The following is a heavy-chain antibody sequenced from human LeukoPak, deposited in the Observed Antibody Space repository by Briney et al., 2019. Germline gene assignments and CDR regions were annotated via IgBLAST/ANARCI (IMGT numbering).Heavy chain of an antibody. V-gene: IGHV3-33*01. CDR2: IWYDGSNK. D-gene: IGHD2-15*01. Sequence: PGGSLRLSCAASGFTFSTYGMHWVRQAPGKGLEGVAVIWYDGSNKDYADSVKVRFTISRDNSKDTLYLQMNSLRAEDTAVYYCARGYCSGGNCYYGYWGQGILVTVSS. J-gene: IGHJ4*02. CDR3: ARGYCSGGNCYYGY. CDR1: GFTFSTYG.